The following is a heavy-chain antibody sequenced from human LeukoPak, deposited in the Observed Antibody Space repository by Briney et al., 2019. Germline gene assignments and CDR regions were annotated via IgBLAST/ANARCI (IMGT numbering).Heavy chain of an antibody. V-gene: IGHV1-69*06. CDR1: GGTFSSYA. J-gene: IGHJ5*02. D-gene: IGHD6-13*01. CDR3: VEGGIAPLNWFDP. Sequence: SVKVSCKASGGTFSSYAISWVRQAPGQGLEWMGGIIPMFNTTKYAQKFQDRVTITADKSTSTAYMELSSLRSEDTAVYYCVEGGIAPLNWFDPWGQGALVTVSS. CDR2: IIPMFNTT.